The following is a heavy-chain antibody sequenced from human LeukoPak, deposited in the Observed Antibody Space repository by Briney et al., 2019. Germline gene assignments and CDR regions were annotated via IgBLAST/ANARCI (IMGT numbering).Heavy chain of an antibody. CDR3: ARPYGDYYFDY. Sequence: GKSLRLSCAASGFTFNSFAMHWVRQAPGKGLEWVAVIWYGGSNKYYADSVKGRFTISRDNSKNTVYLQINSLRAEDSAIYYCARPYGDYYFDYWGQGTLVTVSS. CDR1: GFTFNSFA. J-gene: IGHJ4*02. CDR2: IWYGGSNK. D-gene: IGHD4-17*01. V-gene: IGHV3-33*01.